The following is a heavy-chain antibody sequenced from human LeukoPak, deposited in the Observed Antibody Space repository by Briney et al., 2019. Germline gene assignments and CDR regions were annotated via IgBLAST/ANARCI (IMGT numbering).Heavy chain of an antibody. V-gene: IGHV4-39*01. J-gene: IGHJ4*02. CDR2: IYYSGST. Sequence: SETLSLTCTVSGGSISSSSYYWGWIRQPPGKGLEWIGSIYYSGSTYYNPSLKSRVTISVDTSKNQFSLKLSSVTAADTAMYYCARHSDSSGYYFDYWGQGTLVTVSS. D-gene: IGHD3-22*01. CDR1: GGSISSSSYY. CDR3: ARHSDSSGYYFDY.